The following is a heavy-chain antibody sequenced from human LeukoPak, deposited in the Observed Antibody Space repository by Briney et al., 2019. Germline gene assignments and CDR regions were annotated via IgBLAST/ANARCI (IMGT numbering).Heavy chain of an antibody. V-gene: IGHV3-23*05. CDR3: AKRSDYGGDRKYFDH. CDR2: IGSDNKP. D-gene: IGHD4-23*01. J-gene: IGHJ4*02. Sequence: GGSLRLSCEASGFTFSAYAMTWVRQAPGKGLEWASSIGSDNKPHYSESVKGRFTISRDNSKNTLYLQMNSLRAEDTAVYYCAKRSDYGGDRKYFDHWGQGTPVTVSS. CDR1: GFTFSAYA.